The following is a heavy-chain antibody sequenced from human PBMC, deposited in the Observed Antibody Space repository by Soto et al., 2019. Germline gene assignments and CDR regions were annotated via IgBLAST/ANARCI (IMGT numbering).Heavy chain of an antibody. CDR1: GFTFSSYW. CDR2: IKHDGSEK. J-gene: IGHJ4*02. V-gene: IGHV3-7*01. Sequence: EVQLVESGGGLVQPGGSLRLSCAASGFTFSSYWMSWVRQAPGKGLEWVANIKHDGSEKYYVDSVKGRFTISRDNAKNSLYLQMNSLRAEDTAVYYCAKDGYSYPIDYWGQGTLVTVSS. D-gene: IGHD5-18*01. CDR3: AKDGYSYPIDY.